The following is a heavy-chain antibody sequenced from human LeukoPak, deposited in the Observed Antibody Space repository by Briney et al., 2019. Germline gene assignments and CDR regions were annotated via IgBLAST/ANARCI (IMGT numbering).Heavy chain of an antibody. CDR3: ARADVQAAGGTRMEYFDY. CDR1: GFTFSSYA. Sequence: PGGSLRLSCAASGFTFSSYAMSWVRQAPGRGLEWVSAISASGDRTYYADSVKGRFTISRDNSKNTLYLQMNSLRAEDTAVYYCARADVQAAGGTRMEYFDYWGQGTLVTVSS. J-gene: IGHJ4*02. V-gene: IGHV3-23*01. D-gene: IGHD6-13*01. CDR2: ISASGDRT.